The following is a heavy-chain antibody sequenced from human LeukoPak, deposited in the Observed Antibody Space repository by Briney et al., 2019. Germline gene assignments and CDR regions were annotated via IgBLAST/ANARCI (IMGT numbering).Heavy chain of an antibody. CDR2: IYYSGST. CDR3: ARGMGNFDY. J-gene: IGHJ4*02. CDR1: GGSISSYY. D-gene: IGHD7-27*01. V-gene: IGHV4-59*08. Sequence: SETLSLTCTASGGSISSYYWSWIRQPPGKGLEWIGYIYYSGSTNYNPSLKSRVTMSVDTSKNQFSLKLSSVTAADTAVYYCARGMGNFDYWGQGTLVTVSS.